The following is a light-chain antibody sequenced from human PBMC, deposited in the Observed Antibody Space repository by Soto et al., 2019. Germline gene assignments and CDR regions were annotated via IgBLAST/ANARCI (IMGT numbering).Light chain of an antibody. V-gene: IGKV1-12*01. J-gene: IGKJ4*01. CDR3: QQTTSFPLT. CDR2: AAS. Sequence: DIPMTQSPSFVSASVGDRVTITCRASQGISSWLAWYQHKPGRAPKLLIHAASSLESGVPPRFSGSGSGTDFTITISSLQPEDFATYYCQQTTSFPLTFGGGTKVEIK. CDR1: QGISSW.